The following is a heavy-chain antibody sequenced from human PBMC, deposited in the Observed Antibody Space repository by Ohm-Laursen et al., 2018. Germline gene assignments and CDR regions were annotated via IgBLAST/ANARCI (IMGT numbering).Heavy chain of an antibody. CDR2: ISGSGGST. Sequence: SLRLSCAASGFTFSSYGMSWVRQAPGKGLEWVSAISGSGGSTNYADSVRGRFTISRDNSKNTLYLQMNSPRAEDTAVYYCAKVGRSNGDYWYFDYWGQGTLVTVSS. V-gene: IGHV3-23*01. D-gene: IGHD4-17*01. CDR1: GFTFSSYG. J-gene: IGHJ4*02. CDR3: AKVGRSNGDYWYFDY.